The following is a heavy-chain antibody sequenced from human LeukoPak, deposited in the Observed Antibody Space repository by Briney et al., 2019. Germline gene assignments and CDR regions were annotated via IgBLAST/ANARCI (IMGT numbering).Heavy chain of an antibody. D-gene: IGHD2-2*01. CDR1: GFTFGSFA. J-gene: IGHJ6*03. CDR3: ARDGSWGDYQFYFYMDV. V-gene: IGHV3-23*01. CDR2: ISASGHYI. Sequence: QPGGSLRLSCEASGFTFGSFAMSWVRQAPGKGLEWLSGISASGHYIYNADSVKGRFSISRDNSKNILYIEMNSLRAEDTAVYYCARDGSWGDYQFYFYMDVWGKGTTVTVSS.